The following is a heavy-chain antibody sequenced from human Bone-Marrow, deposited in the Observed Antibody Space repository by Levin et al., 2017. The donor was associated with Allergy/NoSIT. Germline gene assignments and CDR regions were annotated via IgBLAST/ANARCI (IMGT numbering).Heavy chain of an antibody. D-gene: IGHD5-24*01. V-gene: IGHV1-69*13. Sequence: SVKVSCWASGRTFSAYSFSWVRQAPGQGLEWMGGIIPAFGTTNYAQTFQDRLTISADESASTVYMELTSLKSDDTAVYYCARRDTDGAFDIWGQGTMVTVSS. J-gene: IGHJ3*02. CDR2: IIPAFGTT. CDR3: ARRDTDGAFDI. CDR1: GRTFSAYS.